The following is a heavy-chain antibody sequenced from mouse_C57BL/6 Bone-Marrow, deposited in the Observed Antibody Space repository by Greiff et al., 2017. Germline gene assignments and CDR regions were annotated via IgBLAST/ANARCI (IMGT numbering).Heavy chain of an antibody. Sequence: EVQRVESGGGLLQPKGSLKLSCAASGFSFNTYAMNWVRQAPGKGLEWVARIRSKSNNYATYYADSVKNRFTISRDDSESMLYLQMNNLKTEDTAMYYCVRGGGSMVNFDYWGQSTTLTVSS. J-gene: IGHJ2*01. CDR1: GFSFNTYA. V-gene: IGHV10-1*01. CDR2: IRSKSNNYAT. D-gene: IGHD2-2*01. CDR3: VRGGGSMVNFDY.